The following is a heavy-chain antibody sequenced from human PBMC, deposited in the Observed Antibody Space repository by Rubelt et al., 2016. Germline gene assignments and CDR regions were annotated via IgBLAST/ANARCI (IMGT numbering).Heavy chain of an antibody. Sequence: RFTISRDSSNNTLHLQMNSLRPEDTAVYFCARGSGSGGDFDLWGQGTMVTVSS. D-gene: IGHD3-3*01. V-gene: IGHV3-30*01. J-gene: IGHJ3*01. CDR3: ARGSGSGGDFDL.